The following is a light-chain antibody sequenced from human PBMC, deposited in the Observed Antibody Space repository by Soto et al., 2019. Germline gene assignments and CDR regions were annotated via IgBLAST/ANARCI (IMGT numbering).Light chain of an antibody. CDR3: SSYTSGSTVV. CDR1: SSDVCGYNY. Sequence: QSALTQPASVSGSPGQSITISCTGTSSDVCGYNYVSWYQQHPGKVPKLMIYDVSNRPSGVSNRFSGSRSGNTASLSISGLQAEDEADYFCSSYTSGSTVVFGGGTKLTVL. J-gene: IGLJ2*01. CDR2: DVS. V-gene: IGLV2-14*01.